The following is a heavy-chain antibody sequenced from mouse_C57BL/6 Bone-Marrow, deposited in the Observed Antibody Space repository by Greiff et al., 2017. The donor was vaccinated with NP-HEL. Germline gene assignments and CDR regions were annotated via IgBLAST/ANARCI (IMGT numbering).Heavy chain of an antibody. J-gene: IGHJ2*01. CDR2: IYPGSGNT. D-gene: IGHD2-3*01. V-gene: IGHV1-76*01. CDR1: GYTFTDYY. CDR3: ARGSDGYYVFDY. Sequence: QVQLQQSGAELVRPGASVKLSCKASGYTFTDYYINWVKQRPGQGLEWIARIYPGSGNTYYNEKFKGKATLTAEKSSSTAYMQLSSLTSEDSAVYFCARGSDGYYVFDYWGQGTTLTVSS.